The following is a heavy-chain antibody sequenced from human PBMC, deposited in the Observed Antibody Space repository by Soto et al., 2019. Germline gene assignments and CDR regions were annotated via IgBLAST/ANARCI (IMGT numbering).Heavy chain of an antibody. CDR1: GFTFRSYA. J-gene: IGHJ4*02. CDR2: ITYDEIGK. V-gene: IGHV3-30*04. CDR3: VRDQDSRGYSVFNH. Sequence: GGSLRLSCAASGFTFRSYAMHWVRQAPGKGLEWVSSITYDEIGKYYADSVKGRFTISRDNAKNTLYLQINSLRAEDTAVYFCVRDQDSRGYSVFNHWGQGAQVTVSS. D-gene: IGHD3-22*01.